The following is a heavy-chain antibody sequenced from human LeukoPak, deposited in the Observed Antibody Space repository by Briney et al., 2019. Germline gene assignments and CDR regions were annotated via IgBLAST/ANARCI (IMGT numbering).Heavy chain of an antibody. Sequence: ASVKVSCKASGYTFSGYYIHWVRQAPGQGLEWMGWINPNSGGTNYAQKFQGRVTMTRDTSISTAYMDLSRLTSDDTAVYYCALSYQGAAGFDYWGQGTLVTVSS. D-gene: IGHD6-13*01. J-gene: IGHJ4*02. CDR2: INPNSGGT. CDR1: GYTFSGYY. V-gene: IGHV1-2*02. CDR3: ALSYQGAAGFDY.